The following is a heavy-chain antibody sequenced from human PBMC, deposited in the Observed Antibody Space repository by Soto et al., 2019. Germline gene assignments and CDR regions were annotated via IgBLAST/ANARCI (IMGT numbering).Heavy chain of an antibody. D-gene: IGHD6-19*01. V-gene: IGHV1-18*01. J-gene: IGHJ6*02. CDR1: GYTFTSYG. CDR2: ISAYNGNT. Sequence: ASVKVSCKASGYTFTSYGISWVRQAPGQGLEWMGWISAYNGNTNYARKLQGRVTMTTDTSTSTAYMELRSLRPDDTAVYYCARDDVSRYSSGRYGMDVWGQGTTVTVSS. CDR3: ARDDVSRYSSGRYGMDV.